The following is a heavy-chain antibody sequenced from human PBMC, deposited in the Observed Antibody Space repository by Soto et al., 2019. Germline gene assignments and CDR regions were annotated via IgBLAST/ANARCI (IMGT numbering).Heavy chain of an antibody. CDR3: AKEEYRGSSVDY. D-gene: IGHD1-26*01. V-gene: IGHV3-30*18. Sequence: QVQLVESGGGVVQPGRSLRLSCAASGFTFSSYGMHWVRQAPGKGLEWVARISYDGSKKVYADSVKGRFTISRDNSKDTLYLQVNSLRAEDTAVFYCAKEEYRGSSVDYWGQGTLVTVSS. CDR2: ISYDGSKK. CDR1: GFTFSSYG. J-gene: IGHJ4*02.